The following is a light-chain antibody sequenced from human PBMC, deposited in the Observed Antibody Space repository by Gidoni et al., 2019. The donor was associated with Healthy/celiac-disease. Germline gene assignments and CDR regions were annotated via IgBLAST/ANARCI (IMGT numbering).Light chain of an antibody. V-gene: IGKV2-28*01. CDR1: QSLLHSNGYNY. CDR2: LGS. J-gene: IGKJ4*01. Sequence: DIVMTQSPLSLPVTPGEPASISCRSSQSLLHSNGYNYLDWYLQKPGQSQQLLIYLGSNRASGVPDRFSGSGSGTDFTLKSSRGEAEDVGVYYCMQALQTPLTFGGGTKVEIK. CDR3: MQALQTPLT.